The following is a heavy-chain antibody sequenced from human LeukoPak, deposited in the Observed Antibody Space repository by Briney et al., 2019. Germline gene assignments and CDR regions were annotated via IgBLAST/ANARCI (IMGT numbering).Heavy chain of an antibody. CDR1: GGSFSGYY. J-gene: IGHJ5*02. V-gene: IGHV4-34*12. CDR3: ARVHLKFATIFGVVTRGFDP. Sequence: SETLSLTCAVYGGSFSGYYWNWIRQPPGKGLEWIGEIIHSGSTNYNPSLKSRVTISVDTSKNQFSLKLSSVTAADTAVYYCARVHLKFATIFGVVTRGFDPWGQGTLVTVSS. CDR2: IIHSGST. D-gene: IGHD3-3*01.